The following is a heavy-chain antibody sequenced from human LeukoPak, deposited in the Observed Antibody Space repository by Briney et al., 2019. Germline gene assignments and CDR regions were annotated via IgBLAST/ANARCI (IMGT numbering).Heavy chain of an antibody. V-gene: IGHV4-34*01. Sequence: PSETLSLTCSVYGGSFSGYYWRWIRQPPGKGLEWIGEINHSGSTNYNPSLKSRVTISVDTSKNQFSLKLSSVTAADTAVYYCARGDTPHFYYYDSSGYYKRLGYYGMDVWGQGTTVTVSS. CDR3: ARGDTPHFYYYDSSGYYKRLGYYGMDV. J-gene: IGHJ6*02. D-gene: IGHD3-22*01. CDR1: GGSFSGYY. CDR2: INHSGST.